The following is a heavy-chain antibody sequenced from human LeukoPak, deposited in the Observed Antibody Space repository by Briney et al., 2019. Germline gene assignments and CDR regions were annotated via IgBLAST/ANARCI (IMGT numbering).Heavy chain of an antibody. D-gene: IGHD6-13*01. CDR3: ARDGPTAAAGSKYYYYGMDV. J-gene: IGHJ6*02. V-gene: IGHV3-11*01. CDR1: GFTFSDYY. CDR2: ISSSGSTI. Sequence: PGGSLRLSCAASGFTFSDYYMSWIRQAPGKGLEWVSYISSSGSTIYYADSVKGRFTISRDNAKNSLYLQMNSLRAEDTAVYYCARDGPTAAAGSKYYYYGMDVWGQGTTVTVSS.